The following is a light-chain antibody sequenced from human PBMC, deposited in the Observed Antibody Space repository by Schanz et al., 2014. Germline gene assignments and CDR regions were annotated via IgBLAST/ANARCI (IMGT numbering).Light chain of an antibody. CDR3: SSYAGGALVL. V-gene: IGLV2-8*01. Sequence: QSALTQPPSASGSPGQSVTISCTGTSSDVGGYNYVSWYQQHPGKAPKLMIYEVTERPSGVPDRFSGSKSVNTASLTVSGLQAEDEAVYFCSSYAGGALVLFGGGTKLTVL. CDR2: EVT. CDR1: SSDVGGYNY. J-gene: IGLJ2*01.